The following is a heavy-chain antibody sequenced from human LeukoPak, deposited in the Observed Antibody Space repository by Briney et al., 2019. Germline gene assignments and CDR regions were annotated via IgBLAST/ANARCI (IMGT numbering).Heavy chain of an antibody. J-gene: IGHJ4*02. D-gene: IGHD1-1*01. CDR3: ARDNDQLGLDPFDY. CDR2: IYYSGTT. CDR1: GGSVSSSSYY. Sequence: SETLSLTCTVSGGSVSSSSYYWGWIRQSPGTGLEWIGSIYYSGTTYYNPSLKSRVTISIDTSKNQFSLKLSSVTAADTAMYYCARDNDQLGLDPFDYWGQGTLVTVSS. V-gene: IGHV4-39*07.